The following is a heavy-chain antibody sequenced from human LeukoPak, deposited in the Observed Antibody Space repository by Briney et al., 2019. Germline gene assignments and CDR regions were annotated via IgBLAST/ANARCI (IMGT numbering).Heavy chain of an antibody. CDR1: GFTFSSHG. CDR2: IRYDGSNK. D-gene: IGHD3-10*01. J-gene: IGHJ4*02. CDR3: AKDRLLWFGELLPPYYFDY. Sequence: PGGSLRLSCAASGFTFSSHGMPWVRQAPGKGLEWVAFIRYDGSNKYYADSVKGRFTISRDNSKNTLYLQMNSLRAEDTAVYYCAKDRLLWFGELLPPYYFDYWGQGTLVTVSS. V-gene: IGHV3-30*02.